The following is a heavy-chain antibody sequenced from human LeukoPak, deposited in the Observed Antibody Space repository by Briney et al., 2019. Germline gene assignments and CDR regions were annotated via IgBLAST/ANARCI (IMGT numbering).Heavy chain of an antibody. Sequence: GGSLRLSCAASGFTFSIYSMNWVRQAPGKGLEWVSSISSSSSYIYYADSVKGRFTISRDNAKNSLYLQMNSLRAEDTAVYYCARAAKPYYDSSGYHLLWGQGTLVTVSS. CDR2: ISSSSSYI. V-gene: IGHV3-21*01. D-gene: IGHD3-22*01. J-gene: IGHJ4*02. CDR1: GFTFSIYS. CDR3: ARAAKPYYDSSGYHLL.